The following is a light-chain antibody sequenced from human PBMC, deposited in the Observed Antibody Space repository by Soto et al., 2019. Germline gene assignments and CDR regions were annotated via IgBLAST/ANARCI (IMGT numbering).Light chain of an antibody. CDR3: QSYDSSLSCRYV. CDR1: SSNIGAGFD. Sequence: QAVVTQPPSVSGAPGQRVTISCTGSSSNIGAGFDVHWYQQLPGTAPKLLIYGNSNRPSGVPNRFSGSKSGTSASLAITGLQAEDEADYYCQSYDSSLSCRYVFGTGTKLTVL. V-gene: IGLV1-40*01. J-gene: IGLJ1*01. CDR2: GNS.